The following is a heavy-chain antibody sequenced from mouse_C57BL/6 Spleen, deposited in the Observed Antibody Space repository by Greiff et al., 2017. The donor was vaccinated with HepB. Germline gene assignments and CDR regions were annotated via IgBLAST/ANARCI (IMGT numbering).Heavy chain of an antibody. D-gene: IGHD1-1*01. CDR2: ISSGGSYT. Sequence: EVKLMESGGDLVKPGGSLKLSCAASGFTFSSYGMSWVRQTPDKRLEWVATISSGGSYTYYPDSVKGRFTISRDNAKNTLYLQMSSLKSEDTAMYYCAREGDPTVVDGFDYWGQGTTLTVSS. CDR3: AREGDPTVVDGFDY. CDR1: GFTFSSYG. J-gene: IGHJ2*01. V-gene: IGHV5-6*01.